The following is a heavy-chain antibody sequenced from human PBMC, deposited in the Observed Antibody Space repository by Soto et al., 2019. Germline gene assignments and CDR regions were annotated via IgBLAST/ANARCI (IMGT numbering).Heavy chain of an antibody. D-gene: IGHD2-21*02. J-gene: IGHJ5*02. CDR3: ASGPVGVVVTAIGWFDP. Sequence: LRLSCVASGITFGSRAMSWVRQAPGEGLEWVSTITDNGGDTKSADSVRGRFTISRDNSKNTLYLQMNSLRAEDTAVYYCASGPVGVVVTAIGWFDPWGQGTLVTVSS. CDR1: GITFGSRA. V-gene: IGHV3-23*01. CDR2: ITDNGGDT.